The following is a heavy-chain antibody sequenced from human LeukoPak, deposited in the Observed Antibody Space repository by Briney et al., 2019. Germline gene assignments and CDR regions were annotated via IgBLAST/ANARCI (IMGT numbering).Heavy chain of an antibody. Sequence: GGSLRLSCAASGFTFTSYSMDWVRQAPGKGLEWVSSISSGGDYIFYADSVKGRFTISRENAKNSLYLQMNSLRAGDTAVYYCARGIGSGWAGFDYWGQGTLVTVSS. V-gene: IGHV3-21*01. D-gene: IGHD6-19*01. CDR3: ARGIGSGWAGFDY. CDR2: ISSGGDYI. J-gene: IGHJ4*02. CDR1: GFTFTSYS.